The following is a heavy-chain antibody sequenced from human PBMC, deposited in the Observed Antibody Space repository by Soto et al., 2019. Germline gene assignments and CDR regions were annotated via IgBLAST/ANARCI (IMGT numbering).Heavy chain of an antibody. CDR2: IIPMFGTA. J-gene: IGHJ5*02. D-gene: IGHD2-15*01. CDR3: ARDSLVVVAATPRWFDP. CDR1: GGTFSSYA. V-gene: IGHV1-69*13. Sequence: RASVKVSCKSSGGTFSSYAFSWVRQAPGQGLEWMGGIIPMFGTANYAQKFQGRVTITADESTSTAYMELSSLRFEDTAVYYCARDSLVVVAATPRWFDPWGQGTLVTVSS.